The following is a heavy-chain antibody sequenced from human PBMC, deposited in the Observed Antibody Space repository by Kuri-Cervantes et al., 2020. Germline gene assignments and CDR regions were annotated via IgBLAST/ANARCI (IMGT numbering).Heavy chain of an antibody. J-gene: IGHJ3*02. V-gene: IGHV4-31*03. CDR2: IYYSGST. D-gene: IGHD3-22*01. CDR1: GGSISSGGYY. CDR3: ARSQPYDSSGYYYDRAFDI. Sequence: SETLSLTCTVSGGSISSGGYYWSWIRQHPGKGLEWIGYIYYSGSTYHNPSLKSRVTISVDTSKNQFSLKLSSVTAADTAVYYCARSQPYDSSGYYYDRAFDIWGQGTMVTVSS.